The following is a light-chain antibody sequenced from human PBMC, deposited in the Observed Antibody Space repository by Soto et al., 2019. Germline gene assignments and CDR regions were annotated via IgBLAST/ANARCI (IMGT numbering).Light chain of an antibody. J-gene: IGKJ1*01. CDR1: QSVSSTY. CDR3: QQSGSSLWT. Sequence: EIVLTQSPGTLSFSPGERATLSCRTSQSVSSTYLAWYQQKPGQPPRLLIYGASNRATGIPDRFSGSGSGTDFTLTISRLEPEDLAVYYCQQSGSSLWTFGQGTKVETK. CDR2: GAS. V-gene: IGKV3-20*01.